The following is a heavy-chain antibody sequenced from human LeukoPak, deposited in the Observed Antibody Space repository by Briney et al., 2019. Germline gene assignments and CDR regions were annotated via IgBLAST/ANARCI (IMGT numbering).Heavy chain of an antibody. J-gene: IGHJ4*02. V-gene: IGHV4-30-4*07. CDR1: GGSVSSGGYS. D-gene: IGHD2-15*01. Sequence: PSETLSLTCAVSGGSVSSGGYSWSWIRQPPGKGLEWTGYIYYSGSTYYNPSLKSRVTISVDTSKNQFSLKLSSVTAADTAVYYCARGTSSNCSGGSCYSGGGNFDYWGQGTLVTVSS. CDR3: ARGTSSNCSGGSCYSGGGNFDY. CDR2: IYYSGST.